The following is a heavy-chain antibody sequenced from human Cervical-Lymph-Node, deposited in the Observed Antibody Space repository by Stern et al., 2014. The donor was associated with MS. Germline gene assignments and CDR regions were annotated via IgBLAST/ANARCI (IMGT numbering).Heavy chain of an antibody. J-gene: IGHJ4*02. V-gene: IGHV3-48*01. CDR1: GFTFSTYS. Sequence: EVQLVESGGGLEQPGGSLRLSCAASGFTFSTYSMNGVRQAPGKGLEWVSYISSGSRAIYYTDSVKGRFTISRDNAKDSLYLQMNSLRAEDTAVYYCARGRVAVSKTFFDYWGQGTLVTVSS. CDR3: ARGRVAVSKTFFDY. D-gene: IGHD6-19*01. CDR2: ISSGSRAI.